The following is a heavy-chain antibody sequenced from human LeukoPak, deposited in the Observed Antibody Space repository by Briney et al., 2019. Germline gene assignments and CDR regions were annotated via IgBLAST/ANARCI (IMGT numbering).Heavy chain of an antibody. CDR3: ARVGGVNGDYVRWFDP. CDR2: IIPIFGTA. V-gene: IGHV1-69*13. J-gene: IGHJ5*02. Sequence: GASVKVSCKASGGTFSSYAISWVRQAPGQGLEWMGGIIPIFGTANYAQKFQGRVTITADESTSTAYMELSSLRSEDTAVYYCARVGGVNGDYVRWFDPWGRGTLVTVSS. CDR1: GGTFSSYA. D-gene: IGHD4-17*01.